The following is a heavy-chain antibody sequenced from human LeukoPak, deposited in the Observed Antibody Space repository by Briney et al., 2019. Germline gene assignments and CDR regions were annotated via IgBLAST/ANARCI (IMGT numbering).Heavy chain of an antibody. V-gene: IGHV4-34*01. CDR3: ARGDTLGAFDI. Sequence: KASETLSLTCAVYGGSFSGYYWSWIRQPPGKGLEWIGKINHSGSTNYNPSLKSRVTISVDTSKNQFSLELSSVTAADTAVYYCARGDTLGAFDIWGQGTMVTVSS. CDR2: INHSGST. D-gene: IGHD2-2*02. J-gene: IGHJ3*02. CDR1: GGSFSGYY.